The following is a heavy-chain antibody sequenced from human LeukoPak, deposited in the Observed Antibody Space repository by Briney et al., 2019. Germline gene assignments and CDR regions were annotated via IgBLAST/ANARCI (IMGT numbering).Heavy chain of an antibody. CDR1: GFTFSSYS. V-gene: IGHV3-21*01. D-gene: IGHD5-12*01. J-gene: IGHJ3*02. Sequence: PGGSLRLSCAASGFTFSSYSMNWVRQAPGKGLEWVSSISSSSSYIYYADSVKGRFTISRDNAKNSLYLQMNSLRAEDTAVYYCARSTARGYSGYDSGRAFDIWGQGTMVTVSS. CDR3: ARSTARGYSGYDSGRAFDI. CDR2: ISSSSSYI.